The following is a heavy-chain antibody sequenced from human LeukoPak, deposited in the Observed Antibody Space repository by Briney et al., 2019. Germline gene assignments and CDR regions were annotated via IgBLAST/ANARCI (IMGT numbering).Heavy chain of an antibody. CDR1: GFTFSSYG. J-gene: IGHJ4*02. D-gene: IGHD3-10*01. Sequence: GGTLRLSCAASGFTFSSYGMIWVRQAPGKGLEFVSSISGSGDTTYYADSVKGRFTISRDNSKDTLYLQMDGLTADDTATYYCAKPFYYGSGSYYGNFLHWGQGTLVTVSS. CDR2: ISGSGDTT. CDR3: AKPFYYGSGSYYGNFLH. V-gene: IGHV3-23*01.